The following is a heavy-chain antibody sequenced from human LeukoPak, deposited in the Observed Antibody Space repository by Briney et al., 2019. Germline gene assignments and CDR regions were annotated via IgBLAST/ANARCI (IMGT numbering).Heavy chain of an antibody. D-gene: IGHD3-22*01. V-gene: IGHV5-51*01. CDR3: ARFPGNVIVASDY. J-gene: IGHJ4*02. Sequence: GESLKISCKASGYSFMNFWIGWVRLLPGKGLEWMGLIYPDDSDTRYSPSFQGQVTISADKSINTAYLQWNSLEASDTAMYYCARFPGNVIVASDYWGQGTPVTVSS. CDR2: IYPDDSDT. CDR1: GYSFMNFW.